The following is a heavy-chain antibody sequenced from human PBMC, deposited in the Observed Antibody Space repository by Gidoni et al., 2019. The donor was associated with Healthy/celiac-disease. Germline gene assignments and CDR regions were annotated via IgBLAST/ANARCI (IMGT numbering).Heavy chain of an antibody. Sequence: QVQLVESGGGVVQPGRSLRLSCAASGFTFSSYAMHWVRQAPGKGLEWVAVISYDGSNKYYADSVKGRFTISRDNSKNTLYLQMNSLRAEDTAVYYCARESGYHRKYGMDVWGQGTTVTVSS. CDR3: ARESGYHRKYGMDV. V-gene: IGHV3-30-3*01. J-gene: IGHJ6*02. D-gene: IGHD3-22*01. CDR2: ISYDGSNK. CDR1: GFTFSSYA.